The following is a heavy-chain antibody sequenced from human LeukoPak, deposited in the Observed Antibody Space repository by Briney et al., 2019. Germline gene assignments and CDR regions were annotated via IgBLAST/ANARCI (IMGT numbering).Heavy chain of an antibody. CDR1: GYTFTGYY. CDR3: ARKSIAARPRANYYGMDV. V-gene: IGHV1-8*02. CDR2: MNPNSGNT. Sequence: ASVKVSCKASGYTFTGYYMHWVRQAPGQGLEWMGWMNPNSGNTGYAQKFQGRVTMTRNTSISTAYMELSSLRSEDTAVYYCARKSIAARPRANYYGMDVWGQGTTVTVSS. J-gene: IGHJ6*02. D-gene: IGHD6-6*01.